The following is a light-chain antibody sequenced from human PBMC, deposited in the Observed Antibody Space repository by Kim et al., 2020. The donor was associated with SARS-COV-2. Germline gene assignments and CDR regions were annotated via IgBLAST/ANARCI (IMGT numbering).Light chain of an antibody. CDR2: GAS. Sequence: FSPGESALLSCRASQSVSGTSLGWYQQKPGQAPRLLICGASTRAAGIPDRFSGSGSGTDFTLTISRLEAEDFAVYVCQQYGSSPPTFGQGTKLEI. CDR3: QQYGSSPPT. J-gene: IGKJ2*01. V-gene: IGKV3-20*01. CDR1: QSVSGTS.